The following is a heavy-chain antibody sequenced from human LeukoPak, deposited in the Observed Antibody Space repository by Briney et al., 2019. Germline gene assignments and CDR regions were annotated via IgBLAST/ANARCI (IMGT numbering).Heavy chain of an antibody. J-gene: IGHJ4*02. Sequence: SETLSLTCTVSGGSISSSSYYWGWLRQPPGQGLEWIGSIYYSGSTYYNPSLKSRVTISVDTSKNQFSLKLSSVTAADTAVYYCARRDYGDYVLVDYWGQGTLVTVSS. CDR2: IYYSGST. CDR3: ARRDYGDYVLVDY. CDR1: GGSISSSSYY. V-gene: IGHV4-39*01. D-gene: IGHD4-17*01.